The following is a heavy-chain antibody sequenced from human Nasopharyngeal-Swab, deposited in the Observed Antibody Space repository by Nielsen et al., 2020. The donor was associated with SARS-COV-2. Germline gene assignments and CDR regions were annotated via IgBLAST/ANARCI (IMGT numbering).Heavy chain of an antibody. V-gene: IGHV1-18*01. CDR2: ISAYNGNT. D-gene: IGHD3-3*01. Sequence: WVRQAPGQGLEWMGWISAYNGNTNYAQKLQGRVTMTTDTSTSTAYMELRSLRAEDTAVYYCAKPVLEWFGWFDYWGQGTLVTVSS. J-gene: IGHJ4*02. CDR3: AKPVLEWFGWFDY.